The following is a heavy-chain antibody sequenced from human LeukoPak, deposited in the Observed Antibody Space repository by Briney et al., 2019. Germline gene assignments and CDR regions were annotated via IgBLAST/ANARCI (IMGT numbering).Heavy chain of an antibody. CDR3: ATPFDY. CDR1: AFTFNTYS. J-gene: IGHJ4*02. V-gene: IGHV3-48*01. CDR2: ISGDSNTI. Sequence: GGSLGLSCVASAFTFNTYSMNWVRQAPGKGLEWLSYISGDSNTIYYADSVKGRFTISRDNGKNSLYLQMNSLRADDTAVYYCATPFDYWGQGTLVTVSS.